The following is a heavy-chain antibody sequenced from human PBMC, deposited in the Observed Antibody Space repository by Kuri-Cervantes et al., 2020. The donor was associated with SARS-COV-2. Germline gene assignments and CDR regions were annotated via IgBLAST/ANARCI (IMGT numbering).Heavy chain of an antibody. J-gene: IGHJ4*02. CDR1: GFTFSSYA. Sequence: GESLKISCSASGFTFSSYAMHWVRQAPGKGLEYVSAISSNGGSTYYADSVKGRFTISRDNSKNTLYLQMSSLRAEDTAVYYCAKAGDIVVVPAAYFDYWGQGTLVTVSS. V-gene: IGHV3-64D*08. D-gene: IGHD2-2*01. CDR2: ISSNGGST. CDR3: AKAGDIVVVPAAYFDY.